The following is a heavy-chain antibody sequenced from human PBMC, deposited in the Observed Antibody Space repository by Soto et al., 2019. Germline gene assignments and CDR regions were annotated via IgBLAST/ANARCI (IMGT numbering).Heavy chain of an antibody. CDR3: XXXXXXXXXXXXXXXXX. V-gene: IGHV3-72*01. CDR1: GFTFSDHY. J-gene: IGHJ6*02. CDR2: IKNKANNYIT. Sequence: EVQLVESGGGLVQPGGSLRLSCAGSGFTFSDHYMDWVRQAPGKGLEWVGRIKNKANNYITEYAASVKGRFSISRDDSXXXXXXXXXXXXXXXXXXXXXXXXXXXXXXXXXXXXXXWGQGTTVTVSS.